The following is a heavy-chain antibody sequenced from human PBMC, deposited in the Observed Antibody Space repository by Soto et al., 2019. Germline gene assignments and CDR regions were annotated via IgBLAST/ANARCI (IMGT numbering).Heavy chain of an antibody. J-gene: IGHJ5*02. CDR1: GFTFCDAW. V-gene: IGHV3-15*01. Sequence: GGCMRLGCTASGFTFCDAWVSWVRQAPGKGLEWVGRLKRKSDGGATDFAAPVKGRFTISRDESKNTVYLQMNSLEIEDTAVYYCTTEKQSGGWYGRYQPWGQRILVSGSS. D-gene: IGHD6-19*01. CDR2: LKRKSDGGAT. CDR3: TTEKQSGGWYGRYQP.